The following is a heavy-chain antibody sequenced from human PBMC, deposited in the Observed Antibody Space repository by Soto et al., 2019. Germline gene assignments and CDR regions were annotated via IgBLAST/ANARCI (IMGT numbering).Heavy chain of an antibody. CDR1: GFTFSSYA. J-gene: IGHJ6*02. V-gene: IGHV3-23*01. CDR3: ARTRSAWSDFHYYSLDV. CDR2: ISGSGGST. Sequence: GGSLRLSCAASGFTFSSYAMSWVRQAPGKGLEWVSAISGSGGSTYYADSVKGRFTISRDNSKNTLYVQMNSLTGEDTAVYYCARTRSAWSDFHYYSLDVWGQGTTVTVSS. D-gene: IGHD1-26*01.